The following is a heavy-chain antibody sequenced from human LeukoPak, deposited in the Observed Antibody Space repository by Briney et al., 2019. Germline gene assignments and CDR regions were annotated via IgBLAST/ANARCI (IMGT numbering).Heavy chain of an antibody. D-gene: IGHD3-10*01. V-gene: IGHV5-51*01. CDR3: ARVLITMVRGALSPSHFDY. J-gene: IGHJ4*02. CDR1: GYSFTSYW. Sequence: GESLKISCKGSGYSFTSYWIGWVRQMPGKGLEWMGIIYPGDFDTRYSPSFQGQVTISADKSISTAYLQWSSLKASDTAMYYCARVLITMVRGALSPSHFDYWGQGTLVTVSS. CDR2: IYPGDFDT.